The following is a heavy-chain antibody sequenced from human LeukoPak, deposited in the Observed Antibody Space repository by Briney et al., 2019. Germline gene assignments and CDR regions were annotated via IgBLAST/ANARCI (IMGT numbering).Heavy chain of an antibody. D-gene: IGHD3-10*01. CDR3: AKIWVLLWFGDVFDI. V-gene: IGHV3-23*01. J-gene: IGHJ3*02. Sequence: PGGSLRLSCAASGFTFSSYAMSWVRQAPGKGLEWVSAISGSGGSTYYADSVKGRVTISRDNSKNTLYLQMNSLRAEDTAVYYCAKIWVLLWFGDVFDIWGQGTMVTVSS. CDR2: ISGSGGST. CDR1: GFTFSSYA.